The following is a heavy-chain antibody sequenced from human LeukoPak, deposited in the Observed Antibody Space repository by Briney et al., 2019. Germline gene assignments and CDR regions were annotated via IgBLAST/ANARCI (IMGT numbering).Heavy chain of an antibody. V-gene: IGHV4-31*03. CDR3: ARVATSQQLASYYFDY. D-gene: IGHD6-13*01. CDR1: GGSISSGGYY. Sequence: SKTLSLTCTVSGGSISSGGYYWSWIRQHPGKGLEWIGYIYYSGSTYYNPSLKSRVTISVDTSKNQFSLKLSSVTAADTAVYYCARVATSQQLASYYFDYWGQGTLVTVSS. J-gene: IGHJ4*02. CDR2: IYYSGST.